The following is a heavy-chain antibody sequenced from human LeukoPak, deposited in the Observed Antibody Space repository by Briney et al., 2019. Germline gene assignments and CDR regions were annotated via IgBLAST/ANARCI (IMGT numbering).Heavy chain of an antibody. CDR3: ASLYYYDSSGFDY. Sequence: ASVKVSCKASGYTFTGYYMHWVRQAPGQGLEWMGWINPNSGGTNCAQKFQGRVTMTRDTSISTAYVELSRLRSDDTAVYYCASLYYYDSSGFDYWGQGTLVTVSS. D-gene: IGHD3-22*01. CDR2: INPNSGGT. CDR1: GYTFTGYY. J-gene: IGHJ4*02. V-gene: IGHV1-2*02.